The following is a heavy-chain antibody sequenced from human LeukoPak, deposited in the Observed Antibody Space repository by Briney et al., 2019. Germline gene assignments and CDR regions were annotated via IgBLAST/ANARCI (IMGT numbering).Heavy chain of an antibody. D-gene: IGHD2-2*01. CDR3: ARLGCSSTSCSEGFDY. V-gene: IGHV4-39*01. Sequence: SETLSLTCTVSGGSISSGGYYWGWIRQPPGKGLEWIGSIYYSGSTYYNPSLKSRVTISVDTSKNQFSLKLSSVTAADTAVYYCARLGCSSTSCSEGFDYWGQGTLVTVSS. CDR1: GGSISSGGYY. CDR2: IYYSGST. J-gene: IGHJ4*02.